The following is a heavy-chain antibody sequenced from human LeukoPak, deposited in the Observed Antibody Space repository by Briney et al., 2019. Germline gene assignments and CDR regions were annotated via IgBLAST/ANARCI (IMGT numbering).Heavy chain of an antibody. CDR2: INAGSGDT. V-gene: IGHV1-3*01. CDR3: AREIQGEQHPFDY. D-gene: IGHD3-16*01. CDR1: GYTFTTYP. J-gene: IGHJ4*01. Sequence: VASVKVSCKTSGYTFTTYPIHWVRQAPGQRLEWMGWINAGSGDTKYSQSFHDRITIYTDTSASAAYMELTSLTSEDTAVYYCAREIQGEQHPFDYWGQEPWLPSP.